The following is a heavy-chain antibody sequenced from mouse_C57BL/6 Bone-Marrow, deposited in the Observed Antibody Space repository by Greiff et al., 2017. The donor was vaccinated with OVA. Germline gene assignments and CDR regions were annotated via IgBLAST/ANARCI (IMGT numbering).Heavy chain of an antibody. D-gene: IGHD1-1*01. CDR3: ARAVVFAY. CDR1: GYSITSGYY. CDR2: ISYDGSN. J-gene: IGHJ3*01. V-gene: IGHV3-6*01. Sequence: DVKLQESGPGLVKPSQSLSLTCSVTGYSITSGYYWNWIRQFPGNKLEWMGYISYDGSNNYNPSLKNRISITRDTSKNQFFLKLNSVTTEDTATYYCARAVVFAYWGQGTLVTVSA.